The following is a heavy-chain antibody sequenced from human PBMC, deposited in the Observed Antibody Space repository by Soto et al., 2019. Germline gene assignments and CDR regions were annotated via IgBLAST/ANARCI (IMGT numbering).Heavy chain of an antibody. CDR3: ARDLGDSSSWTYYYYGMDV. D-gene: IGHD6-13*01. J-gene: IGHJ6*02. CDR1: GGSISSYY. Sequence: SETLSLTCTVSGGSISSYYWSWIRQPPGKGLEWIGYIYYSGSTNYNPSLKSRVTISVDTSKNQFSLKLSSVTAADTAVYYCARDLGDSSSWTYYYYGMDVWGQGTTVTVSS. CDR2: IYYSGST. V-gene: IGHV4-59*12.